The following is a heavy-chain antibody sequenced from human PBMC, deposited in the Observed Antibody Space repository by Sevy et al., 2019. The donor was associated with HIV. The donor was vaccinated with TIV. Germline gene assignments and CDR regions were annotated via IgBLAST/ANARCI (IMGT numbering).Heavy chain of an antibody. J-gene: IGHJ4*02. Sequence: GGSLRLSCAASGFSFSSYSMNWVRQAPGKGLEWVSYISSSSSTIYYADSVKGRFTISRENAKNSLYLQMNSLRAEETAVYYCARTGPPGYYYDSSGSDYWGQGTLVTVSS. CDR3: ARTGPPGYYYDSSGSDY. CDR2: ISSSSSTI. V-gene: IGHV3-48*01. CDR1: GFSFSSYS. D-gene: IGHD3-22*01.